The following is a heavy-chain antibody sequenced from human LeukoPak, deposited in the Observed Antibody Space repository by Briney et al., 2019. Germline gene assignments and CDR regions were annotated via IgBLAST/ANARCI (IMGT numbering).Heavy chain of an antibody. V-gene: IGHV4-39*01. D-gene: IGHD3-22*01. CDR1: GGSISSRSYY. Sequence: SETLSLTCTVSGGSISSRSYYWGWIRQPPGKGLEWIGSIYYSGSSYYNPSLKSRVIISVDTSKNQFSLKLSSVTAADTAVYYCARHVGSGSYFDYWGQGTLVTVSS. CDR2: IYYSGSS. CDR3: ARHVGSGSYFDY. J-gene: IGHJ4*02.